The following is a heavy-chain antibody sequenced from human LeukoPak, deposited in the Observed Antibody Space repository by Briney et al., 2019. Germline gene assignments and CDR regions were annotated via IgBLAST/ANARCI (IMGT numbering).Heavy chain of an antibody. CDR2: ISGSGGST. CDR3: AKDRTDEYYYDSSGYEY. D-gene: IGHD3-22*01. V-gene: IGHV3-23*01. CDR1: GFTFSSYA. J-gene: IGHJ4*02. Sequence: GGSLRLSCAAPGFTFSSYAMSWVRQAPGKGLEWVSAISGSGGSTYYADSVKGRFTISGDNSKNTLYLQMNSLRAEDTAVYYCAKDRTDEYYYDSSGYEYWGQGTLVTVSS.